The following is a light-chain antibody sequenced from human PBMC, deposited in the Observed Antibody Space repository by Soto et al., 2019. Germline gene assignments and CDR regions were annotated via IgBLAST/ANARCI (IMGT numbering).Light chain of an antibody. CDR2: GAS. CDR1: QSVYINS. J-gene: IGKJ2*01. V-gene: IGKV3D-20*02. CDR3: QQRSNRRYT. Sequence: EVVLTQSPGTLSLSPGESATLSCRASQSVYINSLAWYQHKRGRAPRLLIYGASTRATAVPDRFTGSGSGTDFALTISSLEPEDFAVYYCQQRSNRRYTFGQGTKLEIK.